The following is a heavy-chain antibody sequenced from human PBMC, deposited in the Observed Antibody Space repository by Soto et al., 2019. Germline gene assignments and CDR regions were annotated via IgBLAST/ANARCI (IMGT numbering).Heavy chain of an antibody. V-gene: IGHV1-46*01. CDR2: INPSGGST. Sequence: ASVKVSCTASGATFTSYYMHWVRQAPGQGLEWMGIINPSGGSTSYAQKFQGRVTMTRDPSTSTVNMALSSLRSEDTAVYYCARDGVSSSRSSTYYYGMDGWGKGNRVTFSS. D-gene: IGHD6-6*01. CDR3: ARDGVSSSRSSTYYYGMDG. J-gene: IGHJ6*04. CDR1: GATFTSYY.